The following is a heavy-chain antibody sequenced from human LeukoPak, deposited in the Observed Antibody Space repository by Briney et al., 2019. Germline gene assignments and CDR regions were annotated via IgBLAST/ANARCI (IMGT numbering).Heavy chain of an antibody. CDR3: ARESGGDLGEAFDI. CDR1: GFTFGPSG. D-gene: IGHD1-26*01. J-gene: IGHJ3*02. CDR2: IGGSSTSL. Sequence: GGSLSLSCTASGFTFGPSGMHWVRQAPVEGLEWVSSIGGSSTSLYYADSLKGRFTISRVNAKNSLYLQLNSLRAEDTAVYYCARESGGDLGEAFDIWGQGTMVTVSS. V-gene: IGHV3-21*01.